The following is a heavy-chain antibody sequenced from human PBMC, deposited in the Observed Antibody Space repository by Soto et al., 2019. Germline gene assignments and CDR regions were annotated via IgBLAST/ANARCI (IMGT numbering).Heavy chain of an antibody. D-gene: IGHD5-12*01. J-gene: IGHJ6*03. CDR2: IFPPDSEI. Sequence: EEQLVQSGAEVQEPGESLRISCKGSEYTFTNYWIGWVRQMPGKGLEWLGIIFPPDSEIRYSPSFQGQVIMSADKSTNTAYLQWNTLRASDTAIYYCARHLFSGYELTDYYYMDVWGEGTAVTVSS. CDR3: ARHLFSGYELTDYYYMDV. V-gene: IGHV5-51*01. CDR1: EYTFTNYW.